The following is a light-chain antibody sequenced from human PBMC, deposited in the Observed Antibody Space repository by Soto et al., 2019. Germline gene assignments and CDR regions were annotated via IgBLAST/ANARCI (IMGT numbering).Light chain of an antibody. Sequence: QSVLTQPASVSGSPGQSITISCTGTSSDVGGYNYVSWYQQHPGKAPKLMIYEVSNRPSGVSNRFSGSKFGTAASLAISGLRSEDEAVYYCASWDDRLGAVIFGGGTKVTVL. CDR1: SSDVGGYNY. J-gene: IGLJ2*01. V-gene: IGLV2-14*01. CDR2: EVS. CDR3: ASWDDRLGAVI.